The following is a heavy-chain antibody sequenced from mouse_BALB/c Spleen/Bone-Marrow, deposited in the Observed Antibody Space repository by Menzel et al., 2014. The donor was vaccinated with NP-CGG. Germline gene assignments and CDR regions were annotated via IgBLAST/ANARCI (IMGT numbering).Heavy chain of an antibody. D-gene: IGHD2-4*01. CDR1: GYSFTGHY. CDR3: SRGSDCEAMDY. J-gene: IGHJ4*01. CDR2: VNPNNGGA. Sequence: VQLQQSGPDLVKPGASVKMSCKASGYSFTGHYMHWVKQSHGKSLEWIGRVNPNNGGATYNQKFRGKAILTVNKSSSTAYMELRSLTSEDSAVYYCSRGSDCEAMDYWGQGTSVTVSS. V-gene: IGHV1-22*01.